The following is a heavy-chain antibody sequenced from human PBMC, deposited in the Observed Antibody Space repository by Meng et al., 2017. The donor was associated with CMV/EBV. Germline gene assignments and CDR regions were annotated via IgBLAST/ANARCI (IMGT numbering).Heavy chain of an antibody. CDR2: ISGSGGST. Sequence: GESLKISCETSGFIFSSYAMGWVRQAPGKGLEWVSAISGSGGSTYYADSVKGRFTISRDNSKNTLYLQMNSLRAEDTAVYYCAKDGYCSGGSCYSLGRNAFDIWGQGTMVTVSS. J-gene: IGHJ3*02. D-gene: IGHD2-15*01. CDR1: GFIFSSYA. V-gene: IGHV3-23*01. CDR3: AKDGYCSGGSCYSLGRNAFDI.